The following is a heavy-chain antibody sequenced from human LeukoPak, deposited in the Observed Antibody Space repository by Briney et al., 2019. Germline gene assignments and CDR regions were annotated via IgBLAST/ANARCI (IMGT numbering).Heavy chain of an antibody. CDR3: ARDNRDIVVVPAARYYYYMDV. J-gene: IGHJ6*03. Sequence: SVKVSCKASGGTFSSYAISWVRQAPGQGLEWMGGIIPIFGTANYAQKFQGRVTITTDESTSTAYMELSSLRSKDTAVYYCARDNRDIVVVPAARYYYYMDVWGKGTTVTVSS. CDR2: IIPIFGTA. D-gene: IGHD2-2*01. CDR1: GGTFSSYA. V-gene: IGHV1-69*05.